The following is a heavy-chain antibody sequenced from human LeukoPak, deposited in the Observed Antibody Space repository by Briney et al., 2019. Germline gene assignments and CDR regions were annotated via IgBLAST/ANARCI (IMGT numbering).Heavy chain of an antibody. Sequence: GGSLRLSCAACGFTFRHYAVHWVRQAPGRGLEWVAVLSFDGAHKYYAESVKGRFTISRDNSNNTLFLQMDSLRIEDTALYYCVRARAGGLDYWGQGTLVTVSS. CDR1: GFTFRHYA. CDR3: VRARAGGLDY. J-gene: IGHJ4*02. CDR2: LSFDGAHK. V-gene: IGHV3-30*04. D-gene: IGHD3-16*01.